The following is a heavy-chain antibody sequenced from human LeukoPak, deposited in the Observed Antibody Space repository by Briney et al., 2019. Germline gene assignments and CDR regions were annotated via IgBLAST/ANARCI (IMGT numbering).Heavy chain of an antibody. CDR2: ISSRSNYI. D-gene: IGHD3-10*01. CDR1: GLIFSGYS. CDR3: ARDGYYTSGRNPYFDY. V-gene: IGHV3-21*01. Sequence: PGGSLRLSCAASGLIFSGYSMNWVRQAPGKGLEWVSSISSRSNYIYYADSVKCRFTISRDNAKNSLYLQMNSLRAEDTRVYYSARDGYYTSGRNPYFDYWGQGTLVTVSS. J-gene: IGHJ4*02.